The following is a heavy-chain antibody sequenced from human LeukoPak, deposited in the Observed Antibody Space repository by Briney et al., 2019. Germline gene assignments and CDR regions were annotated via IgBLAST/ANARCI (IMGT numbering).Heavy chain of an antibody. V-gene: IGHV3-30*02. J-gene: IGHJ4*02. CDR1: GFTFSHYG. CDR3: ARGVAATRSFSYFDY. Sequence: GSLRLSCAASGFTFSHYGMHWVRQAPGKGLDWVAFIRYDGTNKYYADSVKGRFTISRDNSKNTLYLQMNSLRAEDTAVYYCARGVAATRSFSYFDYWGQGTLVTVSS. D-gene: IGHD2-15*01. CDR2: IRYDGTNK.